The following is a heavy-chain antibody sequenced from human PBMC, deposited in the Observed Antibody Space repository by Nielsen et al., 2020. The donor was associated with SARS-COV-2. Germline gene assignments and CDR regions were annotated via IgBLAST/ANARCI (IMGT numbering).Heavy chain of an antibody. Sequence: GGSLRLSCAASGFVVSSNYLTWVRQAPGKGLEWVSVIYSGGSTYYADSVKGRFTISRNNSKNTLHLQMNSLRAEDTAVYFCARALFSAAGTLGYWGHGTLVTVSA. CDR2: IYSGGST. CDR3: ARALFSAAGTLGY. J-gene: IGHJ4*01. CDR1: GFVVSSNY. V-gene: IGHV3-66*01. D-gene: IGHD6-13*01.